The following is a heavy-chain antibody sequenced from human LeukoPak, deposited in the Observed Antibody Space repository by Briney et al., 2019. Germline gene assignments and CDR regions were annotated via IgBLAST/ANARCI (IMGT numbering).Heavy chain of an antibody. CDR2: ISYDGSNK. Sequence: GGSLRLSCAASGFTFSSYAMHWVRQAPGKGLEWVAVISYDGSNKYYADSVKGRFTISRDNSKNTLYLQMNSLRAEDTAVYYCARVPFNYYDSSGYWFDPWGQGTLVTVSS. D-gene: IGHD3-22*01. J-gene: IGHJ5*02. V-gene: IGHV3-30*04. CDR3: ARVPFNYYDSSGYWFDP. CDR1: GFTFSSYA.